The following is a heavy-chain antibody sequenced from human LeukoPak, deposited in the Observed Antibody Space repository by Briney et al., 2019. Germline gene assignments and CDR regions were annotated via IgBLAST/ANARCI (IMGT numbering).Heavy chain of an antibody. Sequence: PSETLSLTCAVSGYSISRGFYWVWIRQPRGRGLEWIGNVCHAGSAYYNPSLKSRVTISVDTSNNQFSLNLNSVTAADTAVYYCARARPGYSSGWSASFDDWGQGTLVTVSS. CDR3: ARARPGYSSGWSASFDD. CDR1: GYSISRGFY. V-gene: IGHV4-38-2*01. CDR2: VCHAGSA. J-gene: IGHJ4*02. D-gene: IGHD6-19*01.